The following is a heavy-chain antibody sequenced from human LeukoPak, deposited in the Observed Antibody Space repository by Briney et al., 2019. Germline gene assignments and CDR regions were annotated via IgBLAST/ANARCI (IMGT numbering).Heavy chain of an antibody. V-gene: IGHV4-59*01. CDR1: GGSISSYY. D-gene: IGHD3-3*01. Sequence: SETLSLTCTVSGGSISSYYWSWLRQPPGKGLEWIGYIYYSGSTNYNPSLKSRVTISVDTSKNQFSLKLSSVTAADTAVYYCARDSYYDFWSGYSPYWYFDLWGRGTLVTVSS. J-gene: IGHJ2*01. CDR2: IYYSGST. CDR3: ARDSYYDFWSGYSPYWYFDL.